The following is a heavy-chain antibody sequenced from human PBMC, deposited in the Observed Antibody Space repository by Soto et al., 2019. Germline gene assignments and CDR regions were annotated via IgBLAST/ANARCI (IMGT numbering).Heavy chain of an antibody. Sequence: SETLSLTCTVSGGSISSSSYYWGWIRQPPGKGLEWIGSIYYSGSTYYNPSLKSRVTISVDTSKNQFSLKLSSVTAADTAVYYCARGSWEVVPFIDYGMEVWGQGTTVTVSS. J-gene: IGHJ6*02. CDR3: ARGSWEVVPFIDYGMEV. CDR2: IYYSGST. D-gene: IGHD2-15*01. CDR1: GGSISSSSYY. V-gene: IGHV4-39*01.